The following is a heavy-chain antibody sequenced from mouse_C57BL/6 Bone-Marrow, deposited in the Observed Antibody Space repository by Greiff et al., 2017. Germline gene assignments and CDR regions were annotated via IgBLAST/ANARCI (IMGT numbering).Heavy chain of an antibody. J-gene: IGHJ3*01. CDR2: INPSSGCT. D-gene: IGHD1-1*01. Sequence: QVQLQQSGAELAKPGASVKLSCKASGYTFTSYWMHWVKQRPGQGLEWIGYINPSSGCTKYNQKFKDKATLTADKSSSTAYMQLSSLTSEDSAVXYCARGHYYVSSYVTWLAYWGQGTLVTVSA. V-gene: IGHV1-7*01. CDR1: GYTFTSYW. CDR3: ARGHYYVSSYVTWLAY.